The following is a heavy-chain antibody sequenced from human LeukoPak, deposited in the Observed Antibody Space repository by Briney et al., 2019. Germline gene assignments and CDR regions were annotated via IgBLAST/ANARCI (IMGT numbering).Heavy chain of an antibody. D-gene: IGHD3-10*01. CDR2: INPNSGGT. CDR3: ASAYGSGSYKTYYYYYYMDV. CDR1: RYTFTGYY. V-gene: IGHV1-2*06. Sequence: ASVKASCKASRYTFTGYYMHWVRQAPGQGLEWMGRINPNSGGTNYAQKFQGRVTMTRDTSISTAYMELSRLRSDDTAVYYCASAYGSGSYKTYYYYYYMDVWGKGTTVTVSS. J-gene: IGHJ6*03.